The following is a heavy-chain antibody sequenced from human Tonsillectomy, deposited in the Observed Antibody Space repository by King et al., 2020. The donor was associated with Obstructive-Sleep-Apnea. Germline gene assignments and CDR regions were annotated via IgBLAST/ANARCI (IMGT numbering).Heavy chain of an antibody. Sequence: QLQESGPGLVKPSETLSLTCTVSGGSISSYYWSWIRQPPGKGLEWIGYIYYSGSTNYNPSLKSRVTISVDTSKNQFSLKLSSVTAADTAVYYCARGVVITTNWFDPWGQGTLVTVSS. V-gene: IGHV4-59*01. CDR2: IYYSGST. J-gene: IGHJ5*02. CDR3: ARGVVITTNWFDP. CDR1: GGSISSYY. D-gene: IGHD3-22*01.